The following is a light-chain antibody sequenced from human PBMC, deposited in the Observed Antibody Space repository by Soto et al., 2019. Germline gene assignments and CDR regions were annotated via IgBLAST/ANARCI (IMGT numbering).Light chain of an antibody. V-gene: IGKV1-5*03. CDR1: QSIDNW. CDR2: KAS. CDR3: QQYNIFPCT. Sequence: DIGMKQSPPTLSVSVGDRVTITCRASQSIDNWLAWYQQKPGIAPKLLIYKASSVESGVPSRFSGSGSGTEFILTISSLQPDDFATYYCQQYNIFPCTFGRGTKVDIK. J-gene: IGKJ1*01.